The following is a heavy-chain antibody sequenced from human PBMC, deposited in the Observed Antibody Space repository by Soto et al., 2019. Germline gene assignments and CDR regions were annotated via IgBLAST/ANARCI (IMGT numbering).Heavy chain of an antibody. Sequence: SETLSLTCTVSGGSISGSIYLWAWIRQPPGKGLEWIGSISYSGSTYNNTSLKSRVTMSVDTSKNQFSLRLSSVTAADTAVYYCARRVGSGAYTDYWGQGTLVTVSS. V-gene: IGHV4-39*01. CDR2: ISYSGST. CDR1: GGSISGSIYL. CDR3: ARRVGSGAYTDY. J-gene: IGHJ4*02. D-gene: IGHD3-3*01.